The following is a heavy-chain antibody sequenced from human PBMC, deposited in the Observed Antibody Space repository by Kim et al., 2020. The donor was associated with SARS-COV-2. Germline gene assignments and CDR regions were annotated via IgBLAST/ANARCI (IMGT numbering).Heavy chain of an antibody. J-gene: IGHJ6*02. CDR3: ATAPANYYDSSGYSYYYYGMDV. Sequence: ASVKVSCKVSGYTLTELSMHWVRQAPGKGLEWMGGFDPEDGETIYAQKFQGRVTMTEDTSTDTAYMELSSLRSEDTAVYYRATAPANYYDSSGYSYYYYGMDVWGQGTTVTVSS. D-gene: IGHD3-22*01. CDR1: GYTLTELS. CDR2: FDPEDGET. V-gene: IGHV1-24*01.